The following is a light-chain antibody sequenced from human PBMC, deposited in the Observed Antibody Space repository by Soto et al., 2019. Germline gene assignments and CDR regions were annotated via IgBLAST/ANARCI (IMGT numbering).Light chain of an antibody. CDR3: QQYGSSPYI. V-gene: IGKV3-20*01. CDR1: QSVRDSF. J-gene: IGKJ2*01. Sequence: EIVLTQSPDTLSLSPGERAALSCRASQSVRDSFLAWYQQKPGQSPRLLIYAATSRATGIPERFSGSGSETDFTLTIYRLEPQDFAVYYCQQYGSSPYIFGQGTKLEIK. CDR2: AAT.